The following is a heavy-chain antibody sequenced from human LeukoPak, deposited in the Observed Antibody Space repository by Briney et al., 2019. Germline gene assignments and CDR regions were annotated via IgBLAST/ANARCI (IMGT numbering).Heavy chain of an antibody. J-gene: IGHJ5*02. CDR2: INHSGST. D-gene: IGHD5/OR15-5a*01. Sequence: SETPSLTCAVYGGSFSGYYWSWIRQPPGKGLEWIGEINHSGSTNYNPSLKSRVTISVDTSKNQFSLKLSSVTAADTAVYYCARGSGYSVATSGRDNWFDPWGQGTLVTVSS. CDR1: GGSFSGYY. V-gene: IGHV4-34*01. CDR3: ARGSGYSVATSGRDNWFDP.